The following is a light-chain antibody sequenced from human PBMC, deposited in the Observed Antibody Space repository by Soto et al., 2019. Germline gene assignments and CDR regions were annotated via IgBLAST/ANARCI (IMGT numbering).Light chain of an antibody. Sequence: QSALTQPASVSGSPGQSITVSCTGTSSDVGAYNYVSWYQQHPGNAPKLMIYEVSNRPSGVSNRFSGSKSGNTASLTISGLQPEDEADYYSSSYTTSSTLVFGGGTKLTVL. CDR1: SSDVGAYNY. J-gene: IGLJ3*02. CDR3: SSYTTSSTLV. CDR2: EVS. V-gene: IGLV2-14*01.